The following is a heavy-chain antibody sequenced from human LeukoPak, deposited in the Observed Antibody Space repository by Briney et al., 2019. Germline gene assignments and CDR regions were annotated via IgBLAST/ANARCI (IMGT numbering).Heavy chain of an antibody. CDR3: ARLDEDFYYDGSGFYF. CDR1: GYRFTNYR. V-gene: IGHV5-51*01. Sequence: GESLKISRRGSGYRFTNYRIAWVRQMPGKGLEWMGIIYPGDSETTYSPSFQGQVTISVDKSINTAYLQWSSLRTSDTAMYYCARLDEDFYYDGSGFYFWGQGTLVTVSS. D-gene: IGHD3-22*01. J-gene: IGHJ1*01. CDR2: IYPGDSET.